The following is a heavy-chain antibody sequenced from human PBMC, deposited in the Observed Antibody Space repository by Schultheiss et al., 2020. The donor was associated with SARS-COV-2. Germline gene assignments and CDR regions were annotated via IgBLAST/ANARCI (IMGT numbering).Heavy chain of an antibody. D-gene: IGHD3-3*01. V-gene: IGHV4-39*01. Sequence: SETLSLTCTVSGGSISSSSYYWGWIRQPPGKGLEWIGSIYYSGSTNYNPSLKSRVTISVDTSKNQFSLKLSSVTAADTAVYFCARQEGSTIFRMVTREYHYYMDVWGKGTTVTVSS. CDR2: IYYSGST. CDR3: ARQEGSTIFRMVTREYHYYMDV. CDR1: GGSISSSSYY. J-gene: IGHJ6*03.